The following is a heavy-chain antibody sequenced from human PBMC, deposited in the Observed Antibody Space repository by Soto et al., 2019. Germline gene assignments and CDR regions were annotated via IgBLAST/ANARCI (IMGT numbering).Heavy chain of an antibody. V-gene: IGHV4-30-2*01. Sequence: SETLSVTCAVAGGSISSGGYSWSWVRQPPGKGLERIGDIYPSESSYFNPSLQSRVTMSVDSSKNQFSLRLSSVTAADTAVYYGAGIITRTRDFDIWGQGTMVTVSS. CDR3: AGIITRTRDFDI. CDR2: IYPSESS. J-gene: IGHJ3*02. D-gene: IGHD3-10*01. CDR1: GGSISSGGYS.